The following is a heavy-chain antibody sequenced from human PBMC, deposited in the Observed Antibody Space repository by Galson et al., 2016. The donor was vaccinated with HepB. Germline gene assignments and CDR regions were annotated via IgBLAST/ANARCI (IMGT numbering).Heavy chain of an antibody. J-gene: IGHJ4*02. CDR2: INAGNGNT. D-gene: IGHD3-9*01. V-gene: IGHV1-3*01. CDR1: GDTFTSHA. CDR3: ARDALVLPYFERLLPDYFDY. Sequence: SVKVSCKASGDTFTSHAMHWVRQAPGQRLEWMGCINAGNGNTKYSQKFQGRVTITRDTSASTDYMELSSLRPEDTAVYYCARDALVLPYFERLLPDYFDYWGQGTLVTVSS.